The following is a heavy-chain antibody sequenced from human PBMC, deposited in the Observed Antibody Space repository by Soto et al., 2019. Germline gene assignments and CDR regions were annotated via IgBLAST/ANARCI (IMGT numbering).Heavy chain of an antibody. J-gene: IGHJ4*02. CDR3: ARGMTTVTTFDY. V-gene: IGHV4-30-2*01. Sequence: SETLSLPCAVSGGSISSGGYSCNWIRQPPGKGLEWIGYIYHSGSTYYNPSLKSRVTISVDRSKNQFSLKLSSVTAADTAVYYCARGMTTVTTFDYWGQGTLVTVSS. CDR1: GGSISSGGYS. D-gene: IGHD4-17*01. CDR2: IYHSGST.